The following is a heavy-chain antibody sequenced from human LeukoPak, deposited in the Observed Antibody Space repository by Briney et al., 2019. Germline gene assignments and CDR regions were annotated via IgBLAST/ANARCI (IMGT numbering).Heavy chain of an antibody. V-gene: IGHV3-30-3*01. CDR1: GFTFSSYA. J-gene: IGHJ4*02. CDR2: ISYDGSNK. Sequence: GGSLRLSCAASGFTFSSYAMHWVRQAPGKGLEWVADISYDGSNKYYADSVKGRFTISRDNSKNTLYLQMNSLRAEDTAVCYCARTAYYYDSSGYLDYWGQGTLVTVSS. CDR3: ARTAYYYDSSGYLDY. D-gene: IGHD3-22*01.